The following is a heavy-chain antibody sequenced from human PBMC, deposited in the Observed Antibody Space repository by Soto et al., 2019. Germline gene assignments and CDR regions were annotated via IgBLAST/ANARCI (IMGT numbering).Heavy chain of an antibody. D-gene: IGHD1-26*01. CDR3: AKEFQWELHAFDI. V-gene: IGHV3-30*18. CDR1: GFTFSTYG. CDR2: MGNDGITT. J-gene: IGHJ3*02. Sequence: QVQLVESGGGVVQPGRSLRLYCAASGFTFSTYGMHWVRQAPGKGLEWVAVMGNDGITTFYADSVKGRFTISRDNSKNTLFLQMNSLRADDTAVYYCAKEFQWELHAFDIWGQGTMVTVSS.